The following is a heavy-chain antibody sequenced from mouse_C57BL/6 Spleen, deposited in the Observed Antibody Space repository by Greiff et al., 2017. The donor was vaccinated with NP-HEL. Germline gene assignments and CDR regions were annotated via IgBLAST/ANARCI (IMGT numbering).Heavy chain of an antibody. Sequence: QVQLKESGAELVRPGASVKLSSKASGYTFTDYYINWVKQRPGQGLEWIARIYPGSGNTYYNEKFKGKATLTAEKSSSTAYMQLSSLTSEDSAVYFCGYGNYLDYWGQGTTLTVSS. J-gene: IGHJ2*01. D-gene: IGHD2-1*01. CDR3: GYGNYLDY. V-gene: IGHV1-76*01. CDR2: IYPGSGNT. CDR1: GYTFTDYY.